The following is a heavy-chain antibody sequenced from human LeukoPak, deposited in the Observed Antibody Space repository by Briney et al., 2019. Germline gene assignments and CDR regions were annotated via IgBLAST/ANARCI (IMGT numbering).Heavy chain of an antibody. CDR1: GGSFSGYY. Sequence: SETLSLTCAVYGGSFSGYYWSWIRQPPGKGLEWIGEINHSGSTNYNPSLKGRVTISVDTSKNQFSLKLSSVTAADTAVYYCARGGLIAAAGPHYYYYMDVWGKGTTVTVSS. V-gene: IGHV4-34*01. D-gene: IGHD6-13*01. CDR2: INHSGST. CDR3: ARGGLIAAAGPHYYYYMDV. J-gene: IGHJ6*03.